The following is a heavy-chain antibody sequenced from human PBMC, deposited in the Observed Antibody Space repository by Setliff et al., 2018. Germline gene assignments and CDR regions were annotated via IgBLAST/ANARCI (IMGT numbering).Heavy chain of an antibody. CDR3: ARRTLWIWGPGYAY. CDR2: RGPNGST. Sequence: SETLSLTCAVSGGSFSYYYWSWVRQSPGRGLEWIGRRGPNGSTNYNPSLGSRATISFDSSKIELSLKLASVTAADTAVYYCARRTLWIWGPGYAYWGQGTLVTVSS. CDR1: GGSFSYYY. J-gene: IGHJ4*02. V-gene: IGHV4-34*01. D-gene: IGHD3-16*01.